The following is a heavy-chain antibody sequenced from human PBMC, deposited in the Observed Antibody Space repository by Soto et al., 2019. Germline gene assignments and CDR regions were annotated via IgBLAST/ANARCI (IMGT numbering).Heavy chain of an antibody. CDR1: GGSIGSGDYY. J-gene: IGHJ6*02. V-gene: IGHV4-30-4*01. CDR2: IYYSGST. D-gene: IGHD6-13*01. CDR3: ARQGIAAAGSDYGMGV. Sequence: PXETLSLTFTVSGGSIGSGDYYWSWIRQPPGKGLEWIGYIYYSGSTYYNPSLKSRVTISVDTSKNQFSLKLRSVTAADTAVYYCARQGIAAAGSDYGMGVWGQGTTVTVSS.